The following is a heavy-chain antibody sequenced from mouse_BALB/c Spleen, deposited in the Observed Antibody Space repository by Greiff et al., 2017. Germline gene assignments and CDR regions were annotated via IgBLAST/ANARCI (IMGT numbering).Heavy chain of an antibody. D-gene: IGHD1-1*01. CDR2: IDPSDSYT. CDR3: ASPLYGSKGGYAMDY. Sequence: QVQLQQPGAELVKPGASVKLSCKASGYTFTSYWMHWVKQRPGQGLEWIGEIDPSDSYTNYNQKFKGKATLTVDKSSSTAYMQLSSLTSEDSAVYYCASPLYGSKGGYAMDYWGQGTSVTVSS. V-gene: IGHV1-69*02. J-gene: IGHJ4*01. CDR1: GYTFTSYW.